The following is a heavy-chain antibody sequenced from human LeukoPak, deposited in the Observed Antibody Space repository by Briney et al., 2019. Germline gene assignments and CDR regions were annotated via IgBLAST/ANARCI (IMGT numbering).Heavy chain of an antibody. D-gene: IGHD4-23*01. V-gene: IGHV4-34*01. CDR2: INHSGST. CDR1: GGSFSGYY. CDR3: ARMRPGKFDS. Sequence: SETLSLTCAVYGGSFSGYYWSWICQPPGKGLEWIGDINHSGSTNYNPSLKSRVTISVDTSKNQFSLKLSSVTAADTAVYYCARMRPGKFDSWGQGTLVTVSS. J-gene: IGHJ4*02.